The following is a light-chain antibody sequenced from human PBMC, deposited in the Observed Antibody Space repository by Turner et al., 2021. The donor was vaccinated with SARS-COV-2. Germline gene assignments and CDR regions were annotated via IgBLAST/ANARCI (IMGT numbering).Light chain of an antibody. Sequence: DIQMTQSPSSLSASVGDRVTITCQASQDISDSLNWYQQKPGKAPKLLIYDASNLETGVPSRFSGGGSGTDFTFTISSLQPEDIATYYCQQYDNLPFTFGPGTKVDIK. J-gene: IGKJ3*01. CDR2: DAS. CDR3: QQYDNLPFT. CDR1: QDISDS. V-gene: IGKV1-33*01.